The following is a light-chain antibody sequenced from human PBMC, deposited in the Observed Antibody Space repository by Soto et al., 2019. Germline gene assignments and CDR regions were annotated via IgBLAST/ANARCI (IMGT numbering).Light chain of an antibody. J-gene: IGLJ1*01. CDR2: DVS. CDR1: SRDVGGYNY. Sequence: QSALTQPASVSGSPGQSITISCTGTSRDVGGYNYVSWHQQHPGKAPKLVIYDVSNRPSGVSNRFSGSKSGNTASLTISGLQAEDEADYYCISYTSSSLFVFGPGTKVTVL. CDR3: ISYTSSSLFV. V-gene: IGLV2-14*01.